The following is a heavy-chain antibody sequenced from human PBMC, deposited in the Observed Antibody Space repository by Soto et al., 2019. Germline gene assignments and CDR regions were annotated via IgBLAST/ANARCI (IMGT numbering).Heavy chain of an antibody. V-gene: IGHV4-31*03. D-gene: IGHD4-17*01. CDR1: GGSISSVGYY. CDR2: IYYSGST. CDR3: ASREGYGDLDYFDY. J-gene: IGHJ4*02. Sequence: SETLSLTCTVSGGSISSVGYYWSWIRQHPGKGLEWIGYIYYSGSTYYNPSLKSRVTISVDTSKNQFSLKLSSVTAADTAVYYCASREGYGDLDYFDYWGQGTLVTVSS.